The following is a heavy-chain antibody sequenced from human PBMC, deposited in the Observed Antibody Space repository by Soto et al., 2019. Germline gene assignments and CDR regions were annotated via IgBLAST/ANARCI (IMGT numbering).Heavy chain of an antibody. V-gene: IGHV3-7*01. CDR3: ARDPVCSGGSCYDY. CDR2: INQDGSET. CDR1: GFTFSTYW. D-gene: IGHD2-15*01. J-gene: IGHJ4*02. Sequence: GGSLRLSCAASGFTFSTYWMTWVRQAPGKGLEWVANINQDGSETYSVDSVKGRFTISRDNAKNSLYLQLNSLRAEDTAVYYCARDPVCSGGSCYDYWGQGTLVTVSS.